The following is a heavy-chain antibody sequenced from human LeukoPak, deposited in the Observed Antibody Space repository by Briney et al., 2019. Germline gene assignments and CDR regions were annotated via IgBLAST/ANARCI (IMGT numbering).Heavy chain of an antibody. CDR3: ARFGYVAAVDV. Sequence: GGSLRLSCAASGFSFSAYWMTWVRQAPGTGLEWVANINPAGSETYYVDPVKGRFSISGDNAKNLVCLQMNSLRAEDTAVYHCARFGYVAAVDVWGQGTPVTVSS. V-gene: IGHV3-7*01. D-gene: IGHD2-15*01. CDR2: INPAGSET. CDR1: GFSFSAYW. J-gene: IGHJ4*02.